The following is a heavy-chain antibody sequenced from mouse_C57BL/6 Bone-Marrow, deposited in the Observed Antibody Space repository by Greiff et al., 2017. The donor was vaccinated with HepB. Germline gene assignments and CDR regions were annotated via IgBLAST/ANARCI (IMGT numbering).Heavy chain of an antibody. CDR2: IYPGDGDT. V-gene: IGHV1-80*01. CDR1: GYAFSSYW. Sequence: QVQLQQSGAELVKPGASVKISCKASGYAFSSYWMNWVKQRPGKGLEWIGQIYPGDGDTNYNGKFKGKATLTADKSSSTAYMQLSSLTSEDSAVYFCARPWDYGTGWFAYWGQGTLVTVSA. D-gene: IGHD2-4*01. CDR3: ARPWDYGTGWFAY. J-gene: IGHJ3*01.